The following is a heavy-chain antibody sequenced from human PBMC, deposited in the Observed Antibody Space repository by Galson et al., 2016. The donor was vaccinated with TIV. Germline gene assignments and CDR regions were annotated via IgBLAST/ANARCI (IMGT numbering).Heavy chain of an antibody. CDR1: GYGFVDYW. Sequence: QSGAEVKKPGESLKISCKHSGYGFVDYWIVWVRQRPGKGLEWMGIVYLGDPVTRYSPSFQGQVAISADKSSNTAYLQWSSLQASDTAMYYCARTAGGIDQWGQGTLVTVSS. CDR3: ARTAGGIDQ. V-gene: IGHV5-51*01. D-gene: IGHD1-26*01. J-gene: IGHJ4*02. CDR2: VYLGDPVT.